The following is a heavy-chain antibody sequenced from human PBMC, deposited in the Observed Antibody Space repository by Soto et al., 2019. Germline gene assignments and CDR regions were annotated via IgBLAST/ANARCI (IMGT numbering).Heavy chain of an antibody. CDR3: ASWNGVAVAGAGAFDI. CDR2: ISAYNGNT. V-gene: IGHV1-18*01. Sequence: GASVKVSCKGSGGTLSSYTISWVRQAPGQWREWMGWISAYNGNTNYAQKLQGRVTMTTDTSTSTAYMELRSLRSDDTAVYYCASWNGVAVAGAGAFDIWGQGTMVTVSS. CDR1: GGTLSSYT. J-gene: IGHJ3*02. D-gene: IGHD6-19*01.